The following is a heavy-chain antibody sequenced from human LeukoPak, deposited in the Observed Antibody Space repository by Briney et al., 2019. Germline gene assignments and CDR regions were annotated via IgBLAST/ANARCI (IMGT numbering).Heavy chain of an antibody. CDR3: ARMTRRLFDY. V-gene: IGHV4-38-2*01. Sequence: SETLSLTCAVSGYSISSGYYWGWIRQPPGKGLERIGSIYHSGSTYYNPSLKSRVTISVDTSKNQFSLKLSSVTAADTAVYYCARMTRRLFDYWGQGTLVTVSS. D-gene: IGHD6-25*01. CDR1: GYSISSGYY. J-gene: IGHJ4*02. CDR2: IYHSGST.